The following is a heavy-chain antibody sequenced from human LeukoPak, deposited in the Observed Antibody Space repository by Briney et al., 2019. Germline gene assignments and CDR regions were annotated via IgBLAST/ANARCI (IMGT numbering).Heavy chain of an antibody. Sequence: PSQTLSLTCTVSGGSISSGDYYWSWIRQPPGKGLEWIGYIYYSGSTYYNPSLKSRVTISVDTSKNQFSLKLSSVTAADTAVYYCARLLSGSYGLYGMDVWGQGTTVTVSS. D-gene: IGHD1-26*01. CDR2: IYYSGST. J-gene: IGHJ6*02. V-gene: IGHV4-30-4*01. CDR3: ARLLSGSYGLYGMDV. CDR1: GGSISSGDYY.